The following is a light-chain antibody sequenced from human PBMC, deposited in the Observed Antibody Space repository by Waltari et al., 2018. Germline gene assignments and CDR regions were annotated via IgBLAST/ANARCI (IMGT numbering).Light chain of an antibody. J-gene: IGLJ2*01. V-gene: IGLV1-40*01. CDR2: GVN. Sequence: QSVLTQPPSVSGAPGQRVTIPCTGGGPNIGAGYDVHWYRQVPGKAPQRRIYGVNNRPSGVPDRFFGSLSGTSASLAITGLQAEDEADYYCQSYDTSLSVVFGGGTKLTV. CDR3: QSYDTSLSVV. CDR1: GPNIGAGYD.